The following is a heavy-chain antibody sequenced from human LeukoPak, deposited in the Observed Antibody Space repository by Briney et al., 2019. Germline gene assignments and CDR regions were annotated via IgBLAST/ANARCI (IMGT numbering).Heavy chain of an antibody. CDR3: AAQRPRWWHGY. CDR1: GGSISSSSYH. Sequence: SETLSLTCTVSGGSISSSSYHWGWIRQPPGEGLEWIGSFYYSGPTYYNLSLKSRVTISVDTSKNQFSLKLNSVTAADTAVYSFAAQRPRWWHGYWGQGILVTVSS. CDR2: FYYSGPT. J-gene: IGHJ4*02. D-gene: IGHD2-15*01. V-gene: IGHV4-39*01.